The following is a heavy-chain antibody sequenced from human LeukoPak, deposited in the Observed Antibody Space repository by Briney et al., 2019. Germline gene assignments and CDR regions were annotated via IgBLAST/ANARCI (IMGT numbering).Heavy chain of an antibody. CDR2: TYTSGTT. Sequence: SETLSLTCFISGGSISSYFWSWVRQPAGKGLEWIGRTYTSGTTNYNSSLMSRVSLSLDTSKNQFSLKLTSVTAADTAVYYCARESGEIGRSMDVWGKGTPVTVSS. V-gene: IGHV4-4*07. CDR1: GGSISSYF. J-gene: IGHJ6*03. CDR3: ARESGEIGRSMDV. D-gene: IGHD2-15*01.